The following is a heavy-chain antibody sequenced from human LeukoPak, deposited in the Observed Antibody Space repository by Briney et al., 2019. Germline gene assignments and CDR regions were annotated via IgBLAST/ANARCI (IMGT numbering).Heavy chain of an antibody. J-gene: IGHJ4*02. CDR2: INHSGST. CDR3: ARGGGIVGATANY. D-gene: IGHD1-26*01. Sequence: PSETLSLTCAVYGGSFSGYYWSWIRQPPGKGLEWIGEINHSGSTNYNPSLKSRVTISVDTSKNQFSLKLSSVTAADTAVYYCARGGGIVGATANYWGQGTLVTVSS. V-gene: IGHV4-34*01. CDR1: GGSFSGYY.